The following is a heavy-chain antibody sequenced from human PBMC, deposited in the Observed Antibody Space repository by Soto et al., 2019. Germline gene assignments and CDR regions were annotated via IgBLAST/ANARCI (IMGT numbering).Heavy chain of an antibody. CDR1: GFTFTNYW. CDR2: IEGVGTGT. J-gene: IGHJ4*02. Sequence: EVQLVQSGGGSVQPGGSLRLSCAASGFTFTNYWMHWVRQVPGKGLVWVSRIEGVGTGTSYSDSVRGRFTISRDNAENTLYLQINSLRAEATAVYYCTTVFEYWGKFTPVTVYS. V-gene: IGHV3-74*01. CDR3: TTVFEY.